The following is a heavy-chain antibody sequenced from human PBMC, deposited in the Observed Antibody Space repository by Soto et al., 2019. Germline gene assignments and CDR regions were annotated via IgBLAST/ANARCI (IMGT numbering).Heavy chain of an antibody. Sequence: GGSLRLSCAASGFTFSSYDMHWVRQATGKGLEWVSAIGTAGDTYYPGSVKGRFTISRENAKNSLYLQMNSLRADDTAVYYCARDGTAAGTDAFDIWGQGTMVTVSS. CDR2: IGTAGDT. J-gene: IGHJ3*02. CDR3: ARDGTAAGTDAFDI. CDR1: GFTFSSYD. V-gene: IGHV3-13*01. D-gene: IGHD6-13*01.